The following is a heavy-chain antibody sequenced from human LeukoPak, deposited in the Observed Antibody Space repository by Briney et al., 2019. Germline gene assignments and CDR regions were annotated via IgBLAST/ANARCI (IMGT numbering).Heavy chain of an antibody. V-gene: IGHV3-23*01. CDR1: GFTLSSYA. CDR3: AKAPVTTCRGAFCYPFDY. CDR2: IRDTGNT. Sequence: GGSLRLSCAASGFTLSSYAMSWVRQAPGKGLGWVSAIRDTGNTYHADSVKGRFTISRDSSKNTLFLQMNRLRPEDAAVYYCAKAPVTTCRGAFCYPFDYWGLGTLVTVSS. D-gene: IGHD2-15*01. J-gene: IGHJ4*02.